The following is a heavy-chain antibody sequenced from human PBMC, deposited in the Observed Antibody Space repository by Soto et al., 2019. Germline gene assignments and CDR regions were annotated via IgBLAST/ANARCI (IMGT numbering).Heavy chain of an antibody. CDR2: ISYDGSNK. Sequence: GGSLRLSCAASGFTFSSYGMHWVRQAPGKGLEWVAVISYDGSNKYYADSVKGRFTISRDNSKNTLYLQMNSLRAEDTAVYYCAKPYYDSSGYHRHPIDYWGQGTLVTVSS. CDR3: AKPYYDSSGYHRHPIDY. CDR1: GFTFSSYG. D-gene: IGHD3-22*01. V-gene: IGHV3-30*18. J-gene: IGHJ4*02.